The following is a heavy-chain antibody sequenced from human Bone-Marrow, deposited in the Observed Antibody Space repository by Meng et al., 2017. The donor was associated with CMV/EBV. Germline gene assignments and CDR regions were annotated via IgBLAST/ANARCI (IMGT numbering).Heavy chain of an antibody. CDR1: GFTFSSYA. CDR2: ISYDGSNK. J-gene: IGHJ6*02. V-gene: IGHV3-30-3*01. D-gene: IGHD2-2*01. Sequence: GESLKISCAASGFTFSSYAMHWVRQAPGKGLEWVAVISYDGSNKYYADSVKGRFTISRDNSKNTLYLQMNSLRAEDTAVYYCARDWGIDCSSTSCYGMDVWGQGNTVNVAS. CDR3: ARDWGIDCSSTSCYGMDV.